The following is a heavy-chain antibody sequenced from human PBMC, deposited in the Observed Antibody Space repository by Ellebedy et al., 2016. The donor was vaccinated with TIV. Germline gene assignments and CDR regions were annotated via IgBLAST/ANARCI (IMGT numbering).Heavy chain of an antibody. CDR2: IYHSGNA. V-gene: IGHV4/OR15-8*02. CDR1: GGSITGSNW. D-gene: IGHD5-18*01. Sequence: SETLSLXXAVAGGSITGSNWWSWVRQPPGKGLEWIGEIYHSGNANYNPSLKSRVTISIDKSKNQFSLRLTSVTAADTAVYYRARVGYSYGYAWFDSWGQGTRVTVSS. CDR3: ARVGYSYGYAWFDS. J-gene: IGHJ5*01.